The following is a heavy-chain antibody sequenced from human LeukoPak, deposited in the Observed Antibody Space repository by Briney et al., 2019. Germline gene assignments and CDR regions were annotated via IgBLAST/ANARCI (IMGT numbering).Heavy chain of an antibody. D-gene: IGHD3-22*01. CDR2: FNGDGSSP. CDR3: ARGSPQYDSSGYLIDY. V-gene: IGHV3-74*01. J-gene: IGHJ4*02. CDR1: GFTFSSYS. Sequence: GGSLRLSCAASGFTFSSYSMNWVRQAPGKGLVWVSRFNGDGSSPAYADSVKGRFTISRDNAKNTLYLEMKSLTAEDTAVYYCARGSPQYDSSGYLIDYWGQGTLVTVSS.